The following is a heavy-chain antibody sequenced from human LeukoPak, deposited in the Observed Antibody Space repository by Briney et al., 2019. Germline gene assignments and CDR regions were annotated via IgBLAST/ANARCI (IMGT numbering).Heavy chain of an antibody. J-gene: IGHJ1*01. Sequence: GGSLRLSCAASGFTFSSYGMHWVRQAPGKGLEWVAVIWYDGSNKYYADSVKGRFTISRDNSKNTLYLQMNSLRAEDTAVYYCAKCAGYASGCNFLHWGQGTLVTVSS. CDR3: AKCAGYASGCNFLH. CDR1: GFTFSSYG. D-gene: IGHD6-19*01. V-gene: IGHV3-33*06. CDR2: IWYDGSNK.